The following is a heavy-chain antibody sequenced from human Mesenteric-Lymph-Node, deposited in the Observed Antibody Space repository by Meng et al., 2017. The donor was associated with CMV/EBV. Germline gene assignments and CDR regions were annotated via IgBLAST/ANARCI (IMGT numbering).Heavy chain of an antibody. CDR1: GFTFDDYA. Sequence: GGSLRLSCAASGFTFDDYAMHWVRQAPGKGLEWVSGISWNSGSIGYADSVKGRFTISRDNAKNTVYLQLNSLRFEDTGLYFCSRESPPTGDYTLPHYWGQGTLVTVSS. D-gene: IGHD4-17*01. V-gene: IGHV3-9*01. J-gene: IGHJ4*02. CDR3: SRESPPTGDYTLPHY. CDR2: ISWNSGSI.